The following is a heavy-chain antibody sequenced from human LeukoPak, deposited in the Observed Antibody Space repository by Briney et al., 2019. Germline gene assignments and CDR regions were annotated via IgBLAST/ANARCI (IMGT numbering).Heavy chain of an antibody. CDR3: AKDSFYYYDSSGYYDY. CDR1: GFKFGDYA. CDR2: ISWNSGSI. J-gene: IGHJ4*02. Sequence: GGSLRLSCAASGFKFGDYAMHWVRQAPGKGLEWVSGISWNSGSIGYAGSVKGRFTISRDNAKNSLYLQMNSLRAEDTALYYCAKDSFYYYDSSGYYDYWGQGTLVIVSS. V-gene: IGHV3-9*01. D-gene: IGHD3-22*01.